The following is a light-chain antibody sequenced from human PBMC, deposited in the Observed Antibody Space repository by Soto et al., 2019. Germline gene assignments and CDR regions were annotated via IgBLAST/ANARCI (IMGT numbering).Light chain of an antibody. CDR1: QSVSSSY. V-gene: IGKV3D-20*02. J-gene: IGKJ4*01. CDR2: GAS. CDR3: QQRSNWPLT. Sequence: EMVLTQSPGTLSLSPGERATLSCRARQSVSSSYLAWYQQKPGQAPRLLIYGASSRATGIPDRFSGSGSGTDFTLTISRLESEDFAVYYCQQRSNWPLTFGGGTKVEIK.